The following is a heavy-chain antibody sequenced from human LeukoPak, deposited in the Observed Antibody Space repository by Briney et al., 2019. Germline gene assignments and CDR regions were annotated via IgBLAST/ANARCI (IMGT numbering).Heavy chain of an antibody. V-gene: IGHV3-48*04. D-gene: IGHD1-7*01. CDR1: GFTFSSYR. CDR2: ITQTGGTI. J-gene: IGHJ4*02. CDR3: ARVNYVSSGWGAPFDR. Sequence: GGSLRLSCAASGFTFSSYRISWVRQTPGKGLEWLSYITQTGGTIYYADSVKGRFTISRDNAKNSLYLQINSLRAEDTAIYYCARVNYVSSGWGAPFDRWGQGTLVTVSS.